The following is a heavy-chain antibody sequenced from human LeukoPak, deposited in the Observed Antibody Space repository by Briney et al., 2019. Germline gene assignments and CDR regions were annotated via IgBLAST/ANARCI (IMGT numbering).Heavy chain of an antibody. CDR2: ISSTSSHI. V-gene: IGHV3-21*06. J-gene: IGHJ4*02. CDR3: ATAPYDILTGYSPYYFES. Sequence: PGGSLRLSCTASGFSLISYNMNWVRQAPGKRLEWVSSISSTSSHIYYADSVKGRFTISRDNAKNSLYLQMNSLRAEDTAMYYCATAPYDILTGYSPYYFESWGQGTLVTVSS. D-gene: IGHD3-9*01. CDR1: GFSLISYN.